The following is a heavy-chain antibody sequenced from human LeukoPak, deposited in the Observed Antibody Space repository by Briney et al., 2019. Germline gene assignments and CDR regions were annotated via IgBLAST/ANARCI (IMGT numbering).Heavy chain of an antibody. V-gene: IGHV1-46*01. CDR1: GYTFTSYY. D-gene: IGHD6-19*01. Sequence: ASVKVSCKASGYTFTSYYMHSVRQAPGQRLEWMGIINPSGGSTSYAQKFQGRVTMTRESSTSTVYMELSSLRSEDTAVYYCARDGRIAVAGTVPNWFDPWGQGTLVTVSS. J-gene: IGHJ5*02. CDR3: ARDGRIAVAGTVPNWFDP. CDR2: INPSGGST.